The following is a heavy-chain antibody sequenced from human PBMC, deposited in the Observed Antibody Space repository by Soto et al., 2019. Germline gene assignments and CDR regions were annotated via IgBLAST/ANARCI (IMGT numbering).Heavy chain of an antibody. D-gene: IGHD6-13*01. V-gene: IGHV3-30*18. CDR2: ISYDGSNK. Sequence: GGSLRLSCAASGFTFSSYGMHWVRQAPGKGLEWVAVISYDGSNKYYADSVKGRFTISRDNSKNTLYLQMNSLRAEDTAVYYCAKGLLGAAGSTLWGQGXLVTVYS. J-gene: IGHJ4*02. CDR1: GFTFSSYG. CDR3: AKGLLGAAGSTL.